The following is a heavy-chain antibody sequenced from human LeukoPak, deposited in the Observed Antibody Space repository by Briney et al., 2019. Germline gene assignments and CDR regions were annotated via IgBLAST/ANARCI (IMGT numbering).Heavy chain of an antibody. CDR2: ISDRGGST. D-gene: IGHD2-15*01. CDR1: GITLSNYG. J-gene: IGHJ4*02. Sequence: QPGGSLRLSCVVSGITLSNYGMSWVRQAPGKGLEWVAGISDRGGSTNYADSVKGRFTISRDNPKNTLYLQMNSLRSEDTAVDFCAKRGVVIRAVLVVGFHKEAYYFDSWGQGALVTVSS. V-gene: IGHV3-23*01. CDR3: AKRGVVIRAVLVVGFHKEAYYFDS.